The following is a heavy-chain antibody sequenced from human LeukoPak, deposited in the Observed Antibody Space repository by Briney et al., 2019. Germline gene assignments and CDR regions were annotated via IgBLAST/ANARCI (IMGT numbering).Heavy chain of an antibody. CDR1: GGTFSSYT. Sequence: ASVKVSCKASGGTFSSYTISWVRQAPGQGLEWMGRIIPIVGIANYAQKFQGRVTIIADKSTSTAYMELSSLRSEDTAVYYCARGGYDLVAVVAATPDDYFDYWGQGTLVTVSS. V-gene: IGHV1-69*02. CDR3: ARGGYDLVAVVAATPDDYFDY. D-gene: IGHD2-15*01. J-gene: IGHJ4*02. CDR2: IIPIVGIA.